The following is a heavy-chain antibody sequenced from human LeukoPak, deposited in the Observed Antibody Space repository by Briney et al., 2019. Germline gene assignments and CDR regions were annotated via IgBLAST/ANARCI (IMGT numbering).Heavy chain of an antibody. V-gene: IGHV4-39*01. D-gene: IGHD3-10*01. CDR1: GGSISSSSYY. CDR2: IYYSGST. Sequence: SETLSLTCTVSGGSISSSSYYWGCIRQPPGKGLEWIGSIYYSGSTYYNPSLKSRVTISVHTSKNQFSLKLSSVTAADTAVYYCARGNVLLWFGELRSYYFDYRGQGTLVTVSS. CDR3: ARGNVLLWFGELRSYYFDY. J-gene: IGHJ4*02.